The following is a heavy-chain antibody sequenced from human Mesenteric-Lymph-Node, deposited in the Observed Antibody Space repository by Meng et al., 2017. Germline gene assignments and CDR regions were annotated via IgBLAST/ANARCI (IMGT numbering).Heavy chain of an antibody. Sequence: GQLVGSGGGLVKPGGSLRLSCAASGFTFSNAWMSWVRQPPGKGLEWIGEIPHRGSSAYNPSLKSRVSMSIDKSKNQFSLKLTSVTAADTAVYHCLRGSGGSVWGQGTLVTVSS. J-gene: IGHJ1*01. CDR3: LRGSGGSV. CDR2: IPHRGSS. CDR1: GFTFSNAW. V-gene: IGHV4-4*02. D-gene: IGHD3-10*01.